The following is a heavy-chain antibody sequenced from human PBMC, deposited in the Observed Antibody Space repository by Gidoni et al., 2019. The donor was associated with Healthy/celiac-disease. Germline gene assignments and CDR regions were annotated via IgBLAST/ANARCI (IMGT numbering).Heavy chain of an antibody. D-gene: IGHD6-13*01. CDR1: GYTFTSYD. CDR3: ARGYSSSWYFSYGMDV. Sequence: QVQLVQSGAEVKKPGASVKVSCQAAGYTFTSYDINWVRQATGQWLEWMGWMNPNSGNTGYAQKFQGRVTMTRNTSISTAYMELSSLRSEDTAVYYCARGYSSSWYFSYGMDVWGQGTTVTVSS. V-gene: IGHV1-8*01. CDR2: MNPNSGNT. J-gene: IGHJ6*02.